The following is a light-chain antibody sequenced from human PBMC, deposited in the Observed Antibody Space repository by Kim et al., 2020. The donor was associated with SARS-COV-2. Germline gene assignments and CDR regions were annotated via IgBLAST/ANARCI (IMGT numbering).Light chain of an antibody. J-gene: IGKJ2*01. CDR3: QQYYSYLYT. CDR1: QGISSY. Sequence: AIRITQSPSSLSASTGDRVTITCRASQGISSYLAWYQQKPGKAPKLLIYAASTLQSGVPSRFSGSGSGTDFTLTISCLQSEDFATYYCQQYYSYLYTFGQGTKLEI. V-gene: IGKV1-8*01. CDR2: AAS.